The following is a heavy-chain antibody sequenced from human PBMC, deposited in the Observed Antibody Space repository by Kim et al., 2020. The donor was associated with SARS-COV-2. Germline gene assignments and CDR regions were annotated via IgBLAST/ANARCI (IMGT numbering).Heavy chain of an antibody. CDR3: AREGDTGMDV. J-gene: IGHJ6*02. D-gene: IGHD5-18*01. CDR2: ST. Sequence: STNYNPSLKSRVTISVDTSKNQFSLKLSSVTAADTAVYYCAREGDTGMDVWGQGTTVTVSS. V-gene: IGHV4-59*01.